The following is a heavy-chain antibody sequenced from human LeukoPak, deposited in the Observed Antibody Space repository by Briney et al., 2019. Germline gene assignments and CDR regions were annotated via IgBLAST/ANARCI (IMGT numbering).Heavy chain of an antibody. CDR2: ISATGST. CDR3: ARHSRATGTSYFDY. CDR1: GGSISSYY. V-gene: IGHV4-4*09. J-gene: IGHJ4*02. D-gene: IGHD4-17*01. Sequence: SETLSLTCTVSGGSISSYYWSWIRQAPGKGLEWIGYISATGSTNYNPSLKSRVTISVDTSKNQFSLNLRSVTAADTAAYFCARHSRATGTSYFDYWGQGTLVTVSS.